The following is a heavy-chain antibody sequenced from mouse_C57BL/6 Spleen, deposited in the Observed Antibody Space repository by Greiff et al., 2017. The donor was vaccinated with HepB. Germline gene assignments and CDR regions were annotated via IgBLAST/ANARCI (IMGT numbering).Heavy chain of an antibody. CDR2: ISSGSSTI. Sequence: EVQLVESGGGLVKPGGSLKLSCAASGFTFSDYGMYWVRQAPEKGLEWVAYISSGSSTIYYADTVKGRFTISRDNAKNTLFLQMTSLRSEDTAMYYCARDYLSAMDYWGQGTSVTVSS. D-gene: IGHD5-5*01. J-gene: IGHJ4*01. V-gene: IGHV5-17*01. CDR1: GFTFSDYG. CDR3: ARDYLSAMDY.